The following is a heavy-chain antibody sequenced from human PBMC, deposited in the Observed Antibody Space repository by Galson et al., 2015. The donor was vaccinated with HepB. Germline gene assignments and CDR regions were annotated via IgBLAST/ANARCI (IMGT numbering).Heavy chain of an antibody. J-gene: IGHJ3*02. D-gene: IGHD3-16*02. CDR2: ISSSSSYI. CDR1: GFTFSSYS. Sequence: SLRLSCAASGFTFSSYSMNWVRQAPGKGLEWVSSISSSSSYIYYADSVKGRFTISRDNAKNSLYLQMNSLRAEDTAVYYCARDMITFGGVIAIPAFDIWGQGTMVTVSS. V-gene: IGHV3-21*01. CDR3: ARDMITFGGVIAIPAFDI.